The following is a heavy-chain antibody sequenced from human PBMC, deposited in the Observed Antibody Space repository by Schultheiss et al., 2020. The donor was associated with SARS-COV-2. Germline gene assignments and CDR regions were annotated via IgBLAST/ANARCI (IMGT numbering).Heavy chain of an antibody. J-gene: IGHJ4*02. D-gene: IGHD2-2*01. CDR2: ISSSSSYI. V-gene: IGHV3-21*01. CDR1: GFTFSSYS. Sequence: GGSLRLSCAASGFTFSSYSMNWVRQAPGKGLEWVSSISSSSSYIYYADSVKGRFTISRDNAKNSLYLQMNSLRAEDTAVYYCARAYCSSTSCHMGGFYWGQGTLVTVSS. CDR3: ARAYCSSTSCHMGGFY.